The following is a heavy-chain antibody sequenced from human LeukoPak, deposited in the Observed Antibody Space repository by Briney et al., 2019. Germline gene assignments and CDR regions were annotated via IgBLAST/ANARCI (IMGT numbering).Heavy chain of an antibody. V-gene: IGHV4-34*01. CDR1: GGSFSGYY. CDR3: ARAFEEFRITMVRVVILGYFDY. J-gene: IGHJ4*02. Sequence: PSETLSLTCAVYGGSFSGYYWSWIRQPPGKGLEWIGEINHSGSTNYNPSLKSRVTISVDTSKNQFSLKLSSVTAADTAVYYCARAFEEFRITMVRVVILGYFDYWGQGTLVTVSS. D-gene: IGHD3-10*01. CDR2: INHSGST.